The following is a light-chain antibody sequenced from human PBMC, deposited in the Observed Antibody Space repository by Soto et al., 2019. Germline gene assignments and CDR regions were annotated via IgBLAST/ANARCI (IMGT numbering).Light chain of an antibody. CDR1: GSNIGTHA. J-gene: IGLJ2*01. V-gene: IGLV1-44*01. Sequence: QSVLTQSPSESATPGQRVTISCSGSGSNIGTHAVNWYQQVPGTAPTLLIFRNHQRPSGVPDRFSGSKSGTSASLAISGPQSEDEADYYCAAWDDSLRAVVFGGATKVTVL. CDR3: AAWDDSLRAVV. CDR2: RNH.